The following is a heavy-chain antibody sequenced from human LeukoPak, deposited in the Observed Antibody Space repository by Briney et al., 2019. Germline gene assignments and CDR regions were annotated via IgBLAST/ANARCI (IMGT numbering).Heavy chain of an antibody. V-gene: IGHV3-21*01. J-gene: IGHJ5*02. CDR3: AKSVNSYYDWFDP. CDR1: GFTFSSYS. Sequence: GGSLRLSCAASGFTFSSYSMNWVRQAPGKGLEWVSSINDNSRSIFYTDSLKGRFTVSRDNAKNSLYLQMNNLRAEDTAVYYRAKSVNSYYDWFDPWGQGTLVIVSS. D-gene: IGHD3-22*01. CDR2: INDNSRSI.